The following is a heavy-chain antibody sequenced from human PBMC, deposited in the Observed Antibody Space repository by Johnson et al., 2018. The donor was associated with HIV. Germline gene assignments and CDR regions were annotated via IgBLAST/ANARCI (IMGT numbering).Heavy chain of an antibody. J-gene: IGHJ3*02. Sequence: QVQLVESGGGVVRPGGSLRLSCAASGFTFSSYAMHWVRQAPGKGLEWVAVISYDGSNKYYADSVKGRFTISRDNSKNTLYLQMNSLRAEETAVYYCARGGIVVVDFDAFDIWGQGTMVTVSS. CDR2: ISYDGSNK. V-gene: IGHV3-30-3*01. CDR1: GFTFSSYA. CDR3: ARGGIVVVDFDAFDI. D-gene: IGHD2-15*01.